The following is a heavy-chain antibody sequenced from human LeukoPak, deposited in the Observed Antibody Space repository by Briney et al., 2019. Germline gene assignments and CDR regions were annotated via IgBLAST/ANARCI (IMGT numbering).Heavy chain of an antibody. CDR1: GGSVTSTNW. CDR3: ARLGTVTTTRYYGMDV. J-gene: IGHJ6*02. V-gene: IGHV4-39*01. D-gene: IGHD4-11*01. CDR2: IYYSGST. Sequence: PSETLSLTCDVSGGSVTSTNWWTWFRQPPGKGLEWIGSIYYSGSTYYNPSLKSRVTISVDTSKNQFSLKLSSVTAPDTAVYYCARLGTVTTTRYYGMDVWGQGTTVTVSS.